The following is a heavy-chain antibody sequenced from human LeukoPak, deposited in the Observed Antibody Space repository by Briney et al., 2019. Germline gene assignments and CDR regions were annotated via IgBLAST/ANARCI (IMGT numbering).Heavy chain of an antibody. D-gene: IGHD3-22*01. CDR1: GGSFNGYY. CDR3: ARDSITMIDY. J-gene: IGHJ4*02. CDR2: INHSGST. Sequence: SETLSLTCAVYGGSFNGYYWSWIRQPPGKGLEWIGEINHSGSTNYNPSLKSRVTISVDTSKNQFSLKLSSVTAADTAVYYCARDSITMIDYWGQGTLVTVSS. V-gene: IGHV4-34*01.